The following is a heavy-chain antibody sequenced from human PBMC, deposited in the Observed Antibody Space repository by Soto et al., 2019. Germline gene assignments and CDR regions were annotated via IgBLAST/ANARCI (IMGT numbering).Heavy chain of an antibody. CDR1: AGTISSGGYY. CDR2: IYYSGST. CDR3: ARVRGGGPFDD. D-gene: IGHD1-26*01. Sequence: SETLSLTCTVSAGTISSGGYYWSWIRQHPGKGLEWIGYIYYSGSTYYNPSIKSRITISVETSKNQFSMKLTSVTAADTAVYYCARVRGGGPFDDWGQGTLVTVSS. J-gene: IGHJ4*02. V-gene: IGHV4-31*03.